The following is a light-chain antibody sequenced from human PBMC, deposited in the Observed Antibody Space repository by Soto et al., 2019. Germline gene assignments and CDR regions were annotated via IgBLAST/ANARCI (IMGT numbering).Light chain of an antibody. CDR2: GNS. Sequence: QSVLTQPPSVSGAPGQRVTISCTGSSSNIGAGYDVHWYQQLPGTAPKLLIYGNSNRPSGVPDRFSGSKSGTSASLAITGLQAVDADDYSCHYYDSSLSGSWVFGGGTKLTVL. CDR1: SSNIGAGYD. CDR3: HYYDSSLSGSWV. V-gene: IGLV1-40*01. J-gene: IGLJ3*02.